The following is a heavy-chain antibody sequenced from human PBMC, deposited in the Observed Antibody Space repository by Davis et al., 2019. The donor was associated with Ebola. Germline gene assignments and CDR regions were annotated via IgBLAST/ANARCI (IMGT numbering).Heavy chain of an antibody. CDR3: ARRRSMDRVSYFDY. D-gene: IGHD3-10*01. J-gene: IGHJ4*02. Sequence: GESLKISCAASGFTFSSYSMNWVRQAPGKGLEWVSYISSSGSTIYYADSVKGRFTISRDNAKNSLYLQMNSLRAEDTAVYYCARRRSMDRVSYFDYWGQGTLVTVSS. V-gene: IGHV3-48*04. CDR2: ISSSGSTI. CDR1: GFTFSSYS.